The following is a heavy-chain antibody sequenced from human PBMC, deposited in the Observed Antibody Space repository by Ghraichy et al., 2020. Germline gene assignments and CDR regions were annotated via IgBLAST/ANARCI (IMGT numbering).Heavy chain of an antibody. D-gene: IGHD1-7*01. V-gene: IGHV3-53*01. CDR3: ARDGVTGTKGSYYFDY. J-gene: IGHJ4*02. Sequence: GESLNISCAASGFTVSSNYMSWVRQAPGKGLEWISVIYSGGTTYYADALKGRFTISRDNSKNTLYLQMNSLRAEDTAVYYCARDGVTGTKGSYYFDYWGQGTLVTVSS. CDR1: GFTVSSNY. CDR2: IYSGGTT.